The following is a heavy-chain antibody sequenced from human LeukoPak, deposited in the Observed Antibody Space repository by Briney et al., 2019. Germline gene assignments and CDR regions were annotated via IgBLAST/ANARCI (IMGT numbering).Heavy chain of an antibody. CDR3: ASSKGRSSWYSFDY. J-gene: IGHJ4*02. Sequence: GESLKISCKGSGYSFTNYWVSWVRQMPGKGLEWMGIIYPGDSDTRYSPSFQGQVTISADKSISTAYLQWSSLKASDTAMYYCASSKGRSSWYSFDYWGQGTLVTVSS. D-gene: IGHD6-13*01. CDR1: GYSFTNYW. CDR2: IYPGDSDT. V-gene: IGHV5-51*01.